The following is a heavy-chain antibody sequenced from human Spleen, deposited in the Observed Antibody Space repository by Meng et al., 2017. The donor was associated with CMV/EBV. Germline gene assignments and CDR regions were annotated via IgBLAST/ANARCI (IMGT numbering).Heavy chain of an antibody. V-gene: IGHV1-2*02. D-gene: IGHD6-19*01. CDR3: VREGGAVAGPRQNWLGP. Sequence: ASVKVSCKASGYTFTGYYIHWVRQAPGQGLEWMGWINPNSGGTNYAQKFQGRVTMTRDTSISTAYMELSRLRSDDTAVYYCVREGGAVAGPRQNWLGPWGQGTLVTVSS. CDR1: GYTFTGYY. CDR2: INPNSGGT. J-gene: IGHJ5*02.